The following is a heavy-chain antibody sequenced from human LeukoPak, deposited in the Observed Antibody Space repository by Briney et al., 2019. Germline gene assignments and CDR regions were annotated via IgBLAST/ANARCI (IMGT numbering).Heavy chain of an antibody. CDR3: ARGKYQLPNWFDL. Sequence: PGGSLRLSCAASGFTFSSYWMSWVRQAPGKGLEWVANIKQDGSEKYYVDSVKGRFTTSRDNAKNSLYLQMNSLRVEDTALYYCARGKYQLPNWFDLWGQGTLVTVSS. CDR1: GFTFSSYW. CDR2: IKQDGSEK. D-gene: IGHD2-2*01. J-gene: IGHJ5*02. V-gene: IGHV3-7*01.